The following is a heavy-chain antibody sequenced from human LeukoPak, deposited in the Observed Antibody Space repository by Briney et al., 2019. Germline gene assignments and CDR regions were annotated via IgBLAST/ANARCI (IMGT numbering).Heavy chain of an antibody. Sequence: GGSLRLSCAASGFTFSSYWMHWVRQAPGKGLVWVSRINSDGSSTSYADSVKGRFTISRDNAKNTLYLQMNSPRAEDTAVYYCARGATWLLRYFDYWGQGTLVTVSS. V-gene: IGHV3-74*01. CDR3: ARGATWLLRYFDY. D-gene: IGHD5-12*01. CDR2: INSDGSST. CDR1: GFTFSSYW. J-gene: IGHJ4*02.